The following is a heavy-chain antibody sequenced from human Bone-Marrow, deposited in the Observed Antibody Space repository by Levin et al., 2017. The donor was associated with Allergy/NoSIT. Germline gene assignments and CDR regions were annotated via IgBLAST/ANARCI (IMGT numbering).Heavy chain of an antibody. D-gene: IGHD6-19*01. CDR3: ARDSTPAVAGNTILRS. V-gene: IGHV3-9*01. Sequence: SLKISCAASGFTFDDFAMHWVRQPPGKGLEWVSGISWNSGYIAYVDSVKGRFTISRDNAKNSLYLQMDNLRAEDTAFYYCARDSTPAVAGNTILRSWGQGTLVIVSS. J-gene: IGHJ5*02. CDR1: GFTFDDFA. CDR2: ISWNSGYI.